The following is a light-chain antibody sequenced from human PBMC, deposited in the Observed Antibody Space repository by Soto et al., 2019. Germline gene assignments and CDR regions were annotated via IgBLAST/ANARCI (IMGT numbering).Light chain of an antibody. CDR2: GAS. CDR3: QQLNSFPLT. V-gene: IGKV3D-20*02. J-gene: IGKJ4*01. CDR1: QSVSSSY. Sequence: EIVLTQSPVTLSLSPGERATLSCRASQSVSSSYLAWYQQKPGQAPRLLIYGASSRATGIPDRFSGGGSGTDFTLTISSLQPEDSATYYCQQLNSFPLTFGGGTKV.